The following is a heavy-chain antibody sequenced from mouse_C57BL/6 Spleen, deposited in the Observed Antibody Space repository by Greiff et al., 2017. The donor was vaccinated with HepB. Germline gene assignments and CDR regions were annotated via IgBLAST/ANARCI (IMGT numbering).Heavy chain of an antibody. CDR1: GYTFTSYW. Sequence: QVQLQQPGTELVKPGASVKLSCKASGYTFTSYWMHWVKQRPGQGLEWIGNINPSNGGTNYNEKFKSKATLTVDKSSSTAYMQLSSLTSEHSAVYYCARSLYYYGSSYNFDYWGQGTTLTVSS. CDR2: INPSNGGT. D-gene: IGHD1-1*01. CDR3: ARSLYYYGSSYNFDY. J-gene: IGHJ2*01. V-gene: IGHV1-53*01.